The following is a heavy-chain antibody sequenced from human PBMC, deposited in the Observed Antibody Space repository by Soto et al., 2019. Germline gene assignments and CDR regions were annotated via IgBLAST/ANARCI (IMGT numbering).Heavy chain of an antibody. CDR1: GFTLSSYS. J-gene: IGHJ2*01. D-gene: IGHD3-22*01. V-gene: IGHV3-48*02. CDR3: ARGSLRYYDSSGYALWYFDL. CDR2: ISSSGSAM. Sequence: EVQLVESGGGLVQPGGSLRLSCAVSGFTLSSYSLNWVRQAPGKGLEWVSYISSSGSAMYFADSVKGRFTISRDNAKNSLYLQMNSLRDEDTAVYYCARGSLRYYDSSGYALWYFDLWGRGTLVTVSS.